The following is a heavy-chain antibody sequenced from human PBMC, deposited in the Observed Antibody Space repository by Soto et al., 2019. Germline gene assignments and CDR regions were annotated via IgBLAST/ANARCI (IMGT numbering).Heavy chain of an antibody. J-gene: IGHJ4*02. CDR2: IYYSGST. D-gene: IGHD3-10*01. CDR1: NGSLSSNY. CDR3: ARPFMVPVDFFDY. Sequence: LSITCTVSNGSLSSNYWSWIRQSPGKGLEWIGNIYYSGSTNYNPSLKSRVTMSVDTSKNQFTLKLSSVTAADTGVYFCARPFMVPVDFFDYWGQGTPVTVSS. V-gene: IGHV4-59*01.